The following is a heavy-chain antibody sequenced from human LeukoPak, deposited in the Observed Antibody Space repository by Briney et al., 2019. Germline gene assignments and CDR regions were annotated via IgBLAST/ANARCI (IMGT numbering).Heavy chain of an antibody. V-gene: IGHV1-8*01. CDR2: MNPNSGNT. D-gene: IGHD2-2*01. CDR3: ARTESVDCSSTSCSYYYYYYYMDV. J-gene: IGHJ6*03. Sequence: ASVKVSCKASGYTFTSYGINWVRQATGQGLEWMGWMNPNSGNTGYAQKFQGRVTMTRNTSISTAYMELSSLRSEDTAVYYCARTESVDCSSTSCSYYYYYYYMDVWGKGTTVTVSS. CDR1: GYTFTSYG.